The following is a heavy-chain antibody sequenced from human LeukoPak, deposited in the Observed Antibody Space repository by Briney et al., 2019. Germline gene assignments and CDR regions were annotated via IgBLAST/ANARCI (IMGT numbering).Heavy chain of an antibody. Sequence: PGGSLRLSCAASGFTFNNYAMSWVHQAPGKGLEWLSSISGSGATTYYADSVTGRFTISRDNSKNTLYLQMISLRAEDTAVYYCAKHQGLTRTDFDYWGQGTLVTVSS. CDR2: ISGSGATT. CDR3: AKHQGLTRTDFDY. V-gene: IGHV3-23*01. J-gene: IGHJ4*02. CDR1: GFTFNNYA. D-gene: IGHD6-25*01.